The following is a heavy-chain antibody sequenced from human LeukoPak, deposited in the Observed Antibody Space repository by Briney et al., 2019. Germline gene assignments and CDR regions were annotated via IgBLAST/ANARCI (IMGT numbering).Heavy chain of an antibody. Sequence: PGGSLRLSCAASGFTFSSYSMNWVRQAPGKGLEWVSSISSSSSYIYYADSVKGRFTISRDNAKNSLYLQMNSLRAEDTAVYYCASEETGNRVYWGQGTLVTVSS. J-gene: IGHJ4*02. V-gene: IGHV3-21*01. CDR2: ISSSSSYI. D-gene: IGHD1-14*01. CDR3: ASEETGNRVY. CDR1: GFTFSSYS.